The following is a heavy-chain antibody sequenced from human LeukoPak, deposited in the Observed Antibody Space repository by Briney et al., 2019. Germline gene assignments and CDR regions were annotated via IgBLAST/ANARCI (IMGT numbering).Heavy chain of an antibody. J-gene: IGHJ4*02. CDR2: IYTSGNT. V-gene: IGHV4-4*07. CDR3: ARVFSVAGTFDY. Sequence: PGGSLRLSCAASGFTFSSYGMSWIRQPAGKGLEWIGRIYTSGNTYYNPSLKSRVTMSVDTSKNQFSLNLSSVTAADTAVYYCARVFSVAGTFDYWGQGTLVTVSS. CDR1: GFTFSSYG. D-gene: IGHD6-19*01.